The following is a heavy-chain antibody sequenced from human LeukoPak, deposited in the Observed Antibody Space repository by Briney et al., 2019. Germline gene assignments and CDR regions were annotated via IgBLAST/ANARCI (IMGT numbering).Heavy chain of an antibody. Sequence: SETLSLTCTVSAYSISSGYYWGWIRQPPGRGLEWIGNIHHSGSTYYNPSLKSRVTISVDTSKNQFSLKVTSVTAADTAVYYCARGYSSSWYINWFDPWGQGTLVTVSS. CDR3: ARGYSSSWYINWFDP. CDR2: IHHSGST. J-gene: IGHJ5*02. D-gene: IGHD6-13*01. V-gene: IGHV4-38-2*02. CDR1: AYSISSGYY.